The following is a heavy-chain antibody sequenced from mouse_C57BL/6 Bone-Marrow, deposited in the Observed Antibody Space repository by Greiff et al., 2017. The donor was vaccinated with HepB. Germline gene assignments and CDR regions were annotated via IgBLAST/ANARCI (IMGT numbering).Heavy chain of an antibody. Sequence: EVQLQQPGAELVRPGSSVKMSCKTSGYTFTSYGINWVKQRPGQGLEWIGYIYIGNGYTAYNEKFKGKATLTSDTSSITAYMQLSSLTSEDSAIYFCARRGAVVDWYFDVWGTGTTVTVSS. D-gene: IGHD1-1*01. V-gene: IGHV1-58*01. CDR3: ARRGAVVDWYFDV. CDR2: IYIGNGYT. J-gene: IGHJ1*03. CDR1: GYTFTSYG.